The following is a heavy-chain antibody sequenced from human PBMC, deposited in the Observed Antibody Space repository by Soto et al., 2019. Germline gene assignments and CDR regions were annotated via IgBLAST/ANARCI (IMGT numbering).Heavy chain of an antibody. CDR3: ARVAYGNGWIFDH. CDR2: IKQDGSEK. J-gene: IGHJ4*01. V-gene: IGHV3-7*01. D-gene: IGHD6-19*01. CDR1: GITFSSYW. Sequence: GGSLRLSCAASGITFSSYWMSWVRQAPGKGLEWVANIKQDGSEKYYVDSVKGRFTLSRDNAQNSLQLQMNSLRAEDTAIYFCARVAYGNGWIFDHWGQGTLVTVSS.